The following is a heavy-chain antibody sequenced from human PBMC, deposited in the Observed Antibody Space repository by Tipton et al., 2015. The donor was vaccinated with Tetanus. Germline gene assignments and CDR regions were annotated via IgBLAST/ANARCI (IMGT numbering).Heavy chain of an antibody. V-gene: IGHV4-34*01. CDR3: ARSSWLYSTQGFDY. CDR2: INHSGST. J-gene: IGHJ4*02. CDR1: GGSFSGYY. D-gene: IGHD6-13*01. Sequence: TLSLTCAVYGGSFSGYYWSWIRQPPGKGLEWIGEINHSGSTNYNPSLKSRVTISVDTSKNQFSLKLSSVTAADTAVYYCARSSWLYSTQGFDYWGQGTLVTVSS.